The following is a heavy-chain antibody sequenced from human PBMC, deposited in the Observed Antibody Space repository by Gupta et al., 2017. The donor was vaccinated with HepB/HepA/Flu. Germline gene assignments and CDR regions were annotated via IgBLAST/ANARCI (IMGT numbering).Heavy chain of an antibody. CDR1: GFTFNTYA. Sequence: EVQLLESGGGLVQPGGSLRLACAASGFTFNTYAMSWVRQAPGKGLEWVSAISGTGDSTYYADSVKGRFTISRDNSKNTLSLQMNSLRAEDTALYYCAKSLLARSCSTWGLVFEYWGQGTLVTVSS. CDR3: AKSLLARSCSTWGLVFEY. J-gene: IGHJ4*02. CDR2: ISGTGDST. V-gene: IGHV3-23*01. D-gene: IGHD2-2*01.